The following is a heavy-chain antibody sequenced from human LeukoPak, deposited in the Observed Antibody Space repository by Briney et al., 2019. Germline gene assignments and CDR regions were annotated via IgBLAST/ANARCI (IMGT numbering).Heavy chain of an antibody. J-gene: IGHJ4*02. CDR2: IYSSGNT. CDR1: GDSISTYY. D-gene: IGHD2-2*01. Sequence: TSETLSLTCSFSGDSISTYYWSWSRQSPGKGLEWIGHIYSSGNTDYNSSLKSRVTISVDTSKSQFSLRLSSVTATDTAVYYSASLRWQLVGPYFDYWGQGILVTVSS. V-gene: IGHV4-59*01. CDR3: ASLRWQLVGPYFDY.